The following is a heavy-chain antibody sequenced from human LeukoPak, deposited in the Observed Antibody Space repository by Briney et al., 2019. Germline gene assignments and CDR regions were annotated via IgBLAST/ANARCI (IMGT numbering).Heavy chain of an antibody. Sequence: SETLSLTCAVYGGSFSGYYWSWIRQPPGKGLEWIGEINHSGSTNYNPSLKSRVTISVDTSKNQFSLKLSSVTAADTAVYYCARLRGLRWLPGDNWFDPWGQGTLVTVSS. CDR1: GGSFSGYY. J-gene: IGHJ5*02. D-gene: IGHD5-12*01. CDR2: INHSGST. CDR3: ARLRGLRWLPGDNWFDP. V-gene: IGHV4-34*01.